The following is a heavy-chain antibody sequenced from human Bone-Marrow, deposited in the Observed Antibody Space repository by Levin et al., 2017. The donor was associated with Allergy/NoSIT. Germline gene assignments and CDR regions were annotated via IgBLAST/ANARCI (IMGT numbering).Heavy chain of an antibody. V-gene: IGHV3-9*01. CDR3: ARASRQAGFSLGSYYGLDV. CDR1: GFDFDDYA. D-gene: IGHD1-14*01. J-gene: IGHJ6*02. CDR2: INWNNGNV. Sequence: SLKISCAASGFDFDDYAMHWVRQVPGKGLEWVSSINWNNGNVNYVESVRGRFTISRDNARRSLSLQMASLRVEDTALYYCARASRQAGFSLGSYYGLDVWGQGTAVNV.